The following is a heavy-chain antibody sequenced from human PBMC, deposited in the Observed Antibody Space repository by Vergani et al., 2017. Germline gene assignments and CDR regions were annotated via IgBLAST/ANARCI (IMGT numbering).Heavy chain of an antibody. V-gene: IGHV4-59*01. CDR3: ARSQVYCSSPSCLGWFDP. Sequence: QVQLQESAPGLAKPSETLSLTCTVSRGSISSYYWSWIRQPPGKGLEWIGYIYYSGSTNYNPSFKSRVTISVDTSKNQFSLKLSSVTAADTAVYYCARSQVYCSSPSCLGWFDPWGQGTLVTVSS. CDR1: RGSISSYY. J-gene: IGHJ5*02. D-gene: IGHD2-2*01. CDR2: IYYSGST.